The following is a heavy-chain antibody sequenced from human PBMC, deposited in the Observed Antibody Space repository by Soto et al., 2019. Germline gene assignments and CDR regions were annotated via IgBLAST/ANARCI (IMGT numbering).Heavy chain of an antibody. J-gene: IGHJ4*02. CDR3: ARDSLMYVDTYYFDY. CDR2: INPNSGGT. Sequence: ASVKVSCKAAGYTFTGYYMHWVRQAPGQGLEWMGWINPNSGGTNYAQKFQGWVTTTRDTSISTAYMELSRLRSDDTAVYYCARDSLMYVDTYYFDYWGQGTLVTVSS. D-gene: IGHD5-18*01. V-gene: IGHV1-2*04. CDR1: GYTFTGYY.